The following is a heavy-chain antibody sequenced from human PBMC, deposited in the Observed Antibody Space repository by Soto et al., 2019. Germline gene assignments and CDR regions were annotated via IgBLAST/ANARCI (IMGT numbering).Heavy chain of an antibody. CDR1: GFTFSSYA. V-gene: IGHV3-23*01. J-gene: IGHJ3*02. CDR3: AKDRYSSGWYINSADAFDI. D-gene: IGHD6-19*01. Sequence: GGSLRLSCAASGFTFSSYAMSWVRQAPGKGLEWVSAISGSGGSTYYADSVKGRFTISRDNSKNTLYLQMNSLRAEDTAVYYCAKDRYSSGWYINSADAFDIWGQGTMVT. CDR2: ISGSGGST.